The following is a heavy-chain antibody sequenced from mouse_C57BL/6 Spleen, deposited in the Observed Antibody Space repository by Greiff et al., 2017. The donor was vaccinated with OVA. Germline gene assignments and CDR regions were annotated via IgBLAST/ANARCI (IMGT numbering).Heavy chain of an antibody. CDR1: GFNIKDDY. CDR2: IDPENGDT. CDR3: TLITTVVEGAY. Sequence: VQLQQSGAELVRPGASVKLSCTASGFNIKDDYMHWVKQRPEQGLEWIGWIDPENGDTEYASKFQGKATITADTASNTAYLQLSSLTSEDTAVYYCTLITTVVEGAYGGQGTLVTVSA. V-gene: IGHV14-4*01. J-gene: IGHJ3*01. D-gene: IGHD1-1*01.